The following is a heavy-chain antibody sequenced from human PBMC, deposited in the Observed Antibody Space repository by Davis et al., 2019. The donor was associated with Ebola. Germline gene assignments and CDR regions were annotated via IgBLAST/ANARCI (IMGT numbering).Heavy chain of an antibody. D-gene: IGHD1-14*01. CDR3: GAGEPAR. CDR1: GFTFSDYY. J-gene: IGHJ4*02. CDR2: IYSGGST. V-gene: IGHV3-66*01. Sequence: GGSLRLSCAASGFTFSDYYMSWVRQAPGKGLEWVSVIYSGGSTYYADSVKGRFTISRDNSKNTLYLQMNSLRAEDTAVYYCGAGEPARWGQGTLVTVSS.